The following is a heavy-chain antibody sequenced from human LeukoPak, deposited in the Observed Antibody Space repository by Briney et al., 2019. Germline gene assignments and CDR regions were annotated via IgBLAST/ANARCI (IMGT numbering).Heavy chain of an antibody. V-gene: IGHV1-8*01. J-gene: IGHJ3*02. Sequence: ASVKVSCKASGYTFTSYDINWMRQATGQGLEWMGWMNPNSGNTGYAQKFQGRVTMTRNTSISTAYMELSSLRSEDTAVYYCARVWITFGGVIVKRTKKGPFDIWGQGTMVTVSS. CDR1: GYTFTSYD. CDR3: ARVWITFGGVIVKRTKKGPFDI. CDR2: MNPNSGNT. D-gene: IGHD3-16*02.